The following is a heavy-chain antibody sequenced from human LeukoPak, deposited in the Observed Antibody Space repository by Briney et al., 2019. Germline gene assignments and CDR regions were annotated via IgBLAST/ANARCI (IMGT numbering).Heavy chain of an antibody. CDR1: GYIFTAYY. CDR3: ARDLSGAALGAFDI. D-gene: IGHD3-9*01. CDR2: INPNSGGT. J-gene: IGHJ3*02. Sequence: GASVKVSCKASGYIFTAYYIHWLRQAPGHGLEWMGWINPNSGGTSFALNFQGRVTLTRDTSISTVYMELSRLRSDDTAVYYCARDLSGAALGAFDIWGQGTMVTVSS. V-gene: IGHV1-2*02.